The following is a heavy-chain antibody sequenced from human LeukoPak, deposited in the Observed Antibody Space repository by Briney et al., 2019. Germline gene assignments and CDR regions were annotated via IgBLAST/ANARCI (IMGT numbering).Heavy chain of an antibody. CDR3: ERSDDFWSGYWDY. J-gene: IGHJ4*02. CDR2: IYSGDST. V-gene: IGHV3-53*01. Sequence: GGSLRLSCAASGFSVGSNYMSWVRQAPGKGLEWVSLIYSGDSTSYADSVKGRFTISRDKSKNTLYLQMNSLRAEDTAVYHCERSDDFWSGYWDYWGQGTLVTVSS. D-gene: IGHD3-3*01. CDR1: GFSVGSNY.